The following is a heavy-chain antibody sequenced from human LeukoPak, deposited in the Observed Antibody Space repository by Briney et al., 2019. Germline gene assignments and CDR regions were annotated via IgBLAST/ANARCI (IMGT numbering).Heavy chain of an antibody. V-gene: IGHV3-7*01. CDR1: GFTFSSYW. CDR3: ARDLYGDYVGFDY. D-gene: IGHD4-17*01. CDR2: IKQDGSEK. J-gene: IGHJ4*02. Sequence: GGSLRHYCAASGFTFSSYWMSWVRQAPGKGLEWVANIKQDGSEKYYVDSVKGRFTISRDNAKNSLYLQMNSLRAEDTAVYYCARDLYGDYVGFDYWGQGTLVTVSS.